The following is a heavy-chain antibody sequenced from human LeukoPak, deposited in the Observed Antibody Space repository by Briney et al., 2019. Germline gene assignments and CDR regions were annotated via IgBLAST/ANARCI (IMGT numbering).Heavy chain of an antibody. CDR1: GGSFSGYY. J-gene: IGHJ4*02. D-gene: IGHD2-2*02. Sequence: SETLSLTCAVYGGSFSGYYWSWIRQPPGKGLEWIGEINHSGSTNYNPSLESRVTISVDTSKNQFSLKLSSVTAADTAVYYCARGRVVVPAAIEEVGDYWGQGTLVTVSS. CDR2: INHSGST. CDR3: ARGRVVVPAAIEEVGDY. V-gene: IGHV4-34*01.